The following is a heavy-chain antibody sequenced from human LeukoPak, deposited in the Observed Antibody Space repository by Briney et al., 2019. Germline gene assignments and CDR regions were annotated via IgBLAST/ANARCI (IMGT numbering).Heavy chain of an antibody. Sequence: GGSLRLSCAASGFTFSSYVMSWVRQAPGKGLEWVSSISSSSSYIYYADSVKGRFTISRDNAKNSLYLQMNSLRAEDTAVYYCARVVDYGDYGRRELTDDYWGQGTLVTVSS. D-gene: IGHD4-17*01. CDR1: GFTFSSYV. CDR3: ARVVDYGDYGRRELTDDY. CDR2: ISSSSSYI. J-gene: IGHJ4*02. V-gene: IGHV3-21*01.